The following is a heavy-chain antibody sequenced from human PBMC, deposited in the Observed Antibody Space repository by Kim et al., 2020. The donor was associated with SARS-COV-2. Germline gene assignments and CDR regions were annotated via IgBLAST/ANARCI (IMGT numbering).Heavy chain of an antibody. D-gene: IGHD6-13*01. J-gene: IGHJ4*02. Sequence: SVKVSCKASGGTFSSYAIRWVRQAPGQGLEWMGGIIPIFGTANYAQKFQGRVTITADESTSTAYMELSSLRSEDTAVYYCAMLHYSSSWLRSDYWGQGTLVTVSS. CDR1: GGTFSSYA. CDR3: AMLHYSSSWLRSDY. V-gene: IGHV1-69*13. CDR2: IIPIFGTA.